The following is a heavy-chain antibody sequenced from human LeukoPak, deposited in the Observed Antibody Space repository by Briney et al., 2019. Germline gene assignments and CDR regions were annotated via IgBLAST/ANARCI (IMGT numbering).Heavy chain of an antibody. J-gene: IGHJ4*02. D-gene: IGHD3-22*01. CDR1: GITLSNYG. V-gene: IGHV3-23*01. Sequence: GGSLRLSYAVSGITLSNYGMSWVRQAPGKGLEWVAGISDSGGRTNYADSVKGRLTISRDNPKNTLYLQMNSLRAEDTAVYFCAKRGVVIRVILVGFHKEAYYFDSWGQGALVTVSS. CDR2: ISDSGGRT. CDR3: AKRGVVIRVILVGFHKEAYYFDS.